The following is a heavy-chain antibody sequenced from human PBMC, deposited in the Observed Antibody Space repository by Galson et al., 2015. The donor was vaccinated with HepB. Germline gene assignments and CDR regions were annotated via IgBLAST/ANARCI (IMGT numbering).Heavy chain of an antibody. CDR1: GFTFSSYA. J-gene: IGHJ3*02. D-gene: IGHD3-10*01. CDR3: ARDLEGYYGSGHGRNAFDI. CDR2: ISSSSSYI. V-gene: IGHV3-21*01. Sequence: SLRLSCAASGFTFSSYAMSWVRQAPGKGLEWVSSISSSSSYIYYADSVKGRFTISRDNAKNSLYLQMNSLRAEDTAVYYCARDLEGYYGSGHGRNAFDIWGQGTMVTVSS.